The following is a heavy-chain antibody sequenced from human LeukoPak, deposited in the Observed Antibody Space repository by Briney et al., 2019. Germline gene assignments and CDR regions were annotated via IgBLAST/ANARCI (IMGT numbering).Heavy chain of an antibody. CDR1: GFTFSSYA. V-gene: IGHV3-23*01. J-gene: IGHJ4*02. Sequence: GGSLRLSCAASGFTFSSYAMSWVRQAPGKGLEWVSATSGSGGSTFYADSVKGRFTISRDNSKNTLSLQMNSLRVEDTALYYCAKDRGVVVPAASDYWGQGTLVTVSS. D-gene: IGHD2-2*01. CDR2: TSGSGGST. CDR3: AKDRGVVVPAASDY.